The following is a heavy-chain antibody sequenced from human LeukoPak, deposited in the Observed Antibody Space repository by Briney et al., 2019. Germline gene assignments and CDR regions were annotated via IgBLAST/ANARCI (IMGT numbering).Heavy chain of an antibody. CDR3: ATDLGMVRGVNGTYYYGMDV. J-gene: IGHJ6*02. Sequence: ASVKVSCKVSGYTLTELSMHWVRQAPGKGLEWMGGFDPEDGETIYAQKFQGRVTMTEDTSTDTAYMELSSLRSEDTAVYYCATDLGMVRGVNGTYYYGMDVWGQGTTVTVSS. CDR2: FDPEDGET. V-gene: IGHV1-24*01. CDR1: GYTLTELS. D-gene: IGHD3-10*01.